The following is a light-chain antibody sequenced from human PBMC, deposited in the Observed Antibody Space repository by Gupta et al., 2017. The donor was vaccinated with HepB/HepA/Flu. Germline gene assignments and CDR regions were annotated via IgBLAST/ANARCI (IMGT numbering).Light chain of an antibody. V-gene: IGKV1-39*01. CDR1: QSVSNY. Sequence: DIQLTXSPSSXSASVGDRVTITCRASQSVSNYLNWYQQKPGRAPKLLIYAASSLQSGVPSRFSGSGSGTDFTLTINSLQPEDFASYYCQQSYSTPWTFGQGTKVEIK. J-gene: IGKJ1*01. CDR2: AAS. CDR3: QQSYSTPWT.